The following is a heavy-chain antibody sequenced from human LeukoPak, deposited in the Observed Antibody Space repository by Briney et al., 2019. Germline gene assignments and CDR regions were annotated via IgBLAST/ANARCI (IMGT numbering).Heavy chain of an antibody. CDR3: ARGAIPAAVTGGADFDY. D-gene: IGHD6-13*01. CDR2: IYPGDSDT. CDR1: GYRSTNYW. V-gene: IGHV5-51*01. Sequence: GESLHISCKGSGYRSTNYWIGWVRQMPGKGLEWMGIIYPGDSDTRYSPSFRGQVTISADKSTSTAYLQWRSLWASDTAMYYCARGAIPAAVTGGADFDYWGQGSLVTVSS. J-gene: IGHJ4*02.